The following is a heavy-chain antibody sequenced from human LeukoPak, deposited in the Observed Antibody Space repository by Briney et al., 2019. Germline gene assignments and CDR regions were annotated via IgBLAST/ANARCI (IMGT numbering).Heavy chain of an antibody. CDR1: GGTFSSYA. Sequence: ASVKVSCKASGGTFSSYAISWVRQAPGQGLEWMGIINPSGGSAIYAQNFQGRVTMTRDTSTSTVYMELSSLRSEDTAVYYCSRDLASSGYYWDWGQGTLVTVS. D-gene: IGHD3-22*01. V-gene: IGHV1-46*01. J-gene: IGHJ4*02. CDR2: INPSGGSA. CDR3: SRDLASSGYYWD.